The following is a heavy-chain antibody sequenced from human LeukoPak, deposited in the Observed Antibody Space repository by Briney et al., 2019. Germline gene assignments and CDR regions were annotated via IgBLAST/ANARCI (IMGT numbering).Heavy chain of an antibody. J-gene: IGHJ4*02. D-gene: IGHD5-24*01. CDR3: ARVVLSRGERDY. CDR1: GFTFSSYW. Sequence: GGSLRLSCAASGFTFSSYWMSWVRQAPGKGLEWVANIKQDGSEKYYVDSVKGRFTISRDNAKKSLYLQMNNLRAEDTALYYCARVVLSRGERDYWGQGTLVTVSS. CDR2: IKQDGSEK. V-gene: IGHV3-7*03.